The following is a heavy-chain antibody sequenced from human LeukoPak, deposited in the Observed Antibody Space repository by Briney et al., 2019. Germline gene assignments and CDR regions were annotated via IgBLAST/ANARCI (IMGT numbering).Heavy chain of an antibody. Sequence: AGGSLRLSCAASGFTFSSYGMHWVRQAPGKGLEWVAFIRYDGSNKYYADSVKGRFTISRDNSKNTQYLQMNSLRAEDTAVYYCAKDYCSSTSCIPGDYYYYYMDVWGKGTTVTVSS. CDR2: IRYDGSNK. D-gene: IGHD2-2*01. CDR3: AKDYCSSTSCIPGDYYYYYMDV. V-gene: IGHV3-30*02. J-gene: IGHJ6*03. CDR1: GFTFSSYG.